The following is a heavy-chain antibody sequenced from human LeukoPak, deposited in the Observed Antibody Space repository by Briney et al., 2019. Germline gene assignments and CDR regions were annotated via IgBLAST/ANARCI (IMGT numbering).Heavy chain of an antibody. D-gene: IGHD3-3*01. CDR1: GFSFSTYG. Sequence: QPGGSLRLSCAASGFSFSTYGMHWVRQAPGKGPEWVAFIRYDGSNKYDADSAKGRFTISRDNSKNTLYLQMNSLRAEDTAVYYCARDQGTVFGYFTYWGQGTLVTVSS. CDR2: IRYDGSNK. CDR3: ARDQGTVFGYFTY. J-gene: IGHJ4*02. V-gene: IGHV3-30*02.